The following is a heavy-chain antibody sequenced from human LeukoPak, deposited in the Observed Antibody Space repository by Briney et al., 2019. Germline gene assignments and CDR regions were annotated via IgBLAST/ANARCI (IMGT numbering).Heavy chain of an antibody. CDR2: IYYSGST. J-gene: IGHJ4*02. Sequence: SETLSLTCAVYGGSFSGYYWSWIRQPPGKGLEWIGYIYYSGSTYYNPSLKSRVTISVDTSKNQFSLKLSSVTAADTAVYYCARDTGYGDSAHFDYWGQGTLVTVFS. CDR3: ARDTGYGDSAHFDY. D-gene: IGHD4-17*01. V-gene: IGHV4-30-4*08. CDR1: GGSFSGYY.